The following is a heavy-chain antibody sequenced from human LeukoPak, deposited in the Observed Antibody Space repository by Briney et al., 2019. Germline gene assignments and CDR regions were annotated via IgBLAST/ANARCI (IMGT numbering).Heavy chain of an antibody. D-gene: IGHD3-10*01. CDR1: GFTFSSYG. CDR2: IRYDGSSK. Sequence: GGSLRLSCAASGFTFSSYGMHWVRQAPGKGLEWVAFIRYDGSSKYYADSVKGRFTISRDNSKNTLYLQMNSLRAEDTAVYYCAKDGHYYYGSGFDYWGQGTLVTVSS. CDR3: AKDGHYYYGSGFDY. J-gene: IGHJ4*02. V-gene: IGHV3-30*02.